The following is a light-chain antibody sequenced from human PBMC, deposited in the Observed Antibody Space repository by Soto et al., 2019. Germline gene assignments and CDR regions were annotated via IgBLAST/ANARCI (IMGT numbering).Light chain of an antibody. CDR1: QSIGKH. Sequence: DIQMTQSPSVLSASVGDRVTITCRASQSIGKHLNWYQQKPGKAPKFLIYGASTLQNGFPSRFTGSGSGTDFTLTVNSLQAEDFATYYCQQGYSSPATFGQGTRLEI. CDR2: GAS. CDR3: QQGYSSPAT. J-gene: IGKJ5*01. V-gene: IGKV1-39*01.